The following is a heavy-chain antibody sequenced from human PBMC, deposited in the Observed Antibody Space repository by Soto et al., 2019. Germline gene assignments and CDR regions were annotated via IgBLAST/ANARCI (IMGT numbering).Heavy chain of an antibody. CDR1: GFTFSSYG. CDR3: AKDRVDTAMDY. Sequence: QVQLVESGGGVVQPGRSLRLSCAASGFTFSSYGMHWVRQAPGKGLEWVAVISYDGSNKYYADSVKGRFTISRDNSKNTLYLQMNSLRAADTAVYYCAKDRVDTAMDYWGQGTLLTVSS. V-gene: IGHV3-30*18. CDR2: ISYDGSNK. D-gene: IGHD5-18*01. J-gene: IGHJ4*02.